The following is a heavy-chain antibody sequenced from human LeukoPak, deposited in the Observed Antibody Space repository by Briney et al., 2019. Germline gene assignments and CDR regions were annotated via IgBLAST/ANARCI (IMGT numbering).Heavy chain of an antibody. D-gene: IGHD3-3*01. Sequence: SETLSLTCTVSGGSISSSSYYWGWIRQPPGKGLEWIGSIYYSGSTYYNPSLKSRVTISVDTSKNQFSLKLSSVTAADTAVYYCASRTGITIFGVVISGVNDAFDIWGQGTMVTVSS. CDR2: IYYSGST. CDR3: ASRTGITIFGVVISGVNDAFDI. J-gene: IGHJ3*02. V-gene: IGHV4-39*01. CDR1: GGSISSSSYY.